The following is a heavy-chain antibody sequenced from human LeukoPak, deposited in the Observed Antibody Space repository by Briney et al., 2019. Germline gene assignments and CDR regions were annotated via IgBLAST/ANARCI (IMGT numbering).Heavy chain of an antibody. CDR1: GGSITSYY. CDR2: IYYSGTT. CDR3: ARSGSYSFWFDP. V-gene: IGHV4-59*01. D-gene: IGHD1-26*01. J-gene: IGHJ5*02. Sequence: SETLSLTCTVSGGSITSYYWSWIRQPPGKGLEWIGYIYYSGTTNYNPSLKSRVTILVDTSKNQFSLKLSSVTAADTAVYYCARSGSYSFWFDPWGQGTLVTVSS.